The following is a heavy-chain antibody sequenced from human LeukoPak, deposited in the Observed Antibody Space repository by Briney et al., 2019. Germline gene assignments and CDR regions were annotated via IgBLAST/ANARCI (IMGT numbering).Heavy chain of an antibody. Sequence: GASVKVSCKASGYTFTSYGISWVRQAPGQGLEWMGWISAYNGNTSYAQKFQGRVTMTRDTSTSTVYMELSSLRSEDTAVYYCARAAAGPFDYWGQGTLVTVSS. D-gene: IGHD6-13*01. CDR1: GYTFTSYG. CDR3: ARAAAGPFDY. CDR2: ISAYNGNT. V-gene: IGHV1-18*01. J-gene: IGHJ4*02.